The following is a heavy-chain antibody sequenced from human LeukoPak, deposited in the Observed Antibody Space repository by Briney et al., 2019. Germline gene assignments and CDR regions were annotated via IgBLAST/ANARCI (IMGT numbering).Heavy chain of an antibody. J-gene: IGHJ4*02. CDR1: GYTFTSYD. Sequence: ASVKVSCKASGYTFTSYDINWVRQATGQGLEWMGWMNPNSGNTGYAQKFQGRVTMTRNTSISTAYMELSSLRSEDTAVYCCARGRKGSYDYIWGSYRYDYFDYWGQGTLVTVSS. V-gene: IGHV1-8*01. CDR3: ARGRKGSYDYIWGSYRYDYFDY. D-gene: IGHD3-16*02. CDR2: MNPNSGNT.